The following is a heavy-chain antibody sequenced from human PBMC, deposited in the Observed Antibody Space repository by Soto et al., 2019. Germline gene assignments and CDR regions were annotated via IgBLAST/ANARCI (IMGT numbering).Heavy chain of an antibody. CDR1: GGSISSGDYY. D-gene: IGHD4-17*01. V-gene: IGHV4-30-4*01. J-gene: IGHJ4*02. CDR3: ARMIASTVTYDY. CDR2: IYYSGST. Sequence: PSETLSLTCTVSGGSISSGDYYWSWIRQPPGKGLEWIGYIYYSGSTYYNPSLKSRVTISVDTSKNQFSLKLSSVTAADTAVYYCARMIASTVTYDYWGQGTLVTVSS.